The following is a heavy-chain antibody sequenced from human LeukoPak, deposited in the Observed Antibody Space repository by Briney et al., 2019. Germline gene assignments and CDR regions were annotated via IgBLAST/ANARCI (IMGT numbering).Heavy chain of an antibody. V-gene: IGHV1-18*01. CDR2: ISAYNGNT. Sequence: ASVKVSCKASGYTFTSYGISWVRQAPGQGLEWMGWISAYNGNTNYAQELQGRVTMTTATSPRTTYMELRSLRSDDTAVYYCARPHNDYVWGSYRYGAFDIWGQGTMVTVSS. CDR3: ARPHNDYVWGSYRYGAFDI. J-gene: IGHJ3*02. CDR1: GYTFTSYG. D-gene: IGHD3-16*02.